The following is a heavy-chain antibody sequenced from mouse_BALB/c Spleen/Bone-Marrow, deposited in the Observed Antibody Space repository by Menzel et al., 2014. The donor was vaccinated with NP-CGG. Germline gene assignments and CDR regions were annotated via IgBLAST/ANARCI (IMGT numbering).Heavy chain of an antibody. J-gene: IGHJ3*01. Sequence: EVQLQQSGPGLVKPSQSLSLTCTVTGYSITSDYAWNWIRQFPGNKLEWMGYISYSGSTSYNPSLKSRISITRDTSKNQFFLQLNSVTTEDTATYYCARGGSSGYVWFAYWGQGTLVTVPA. D-gene: IGHD3-1*01. V-gene: IGHV3-2*02. CDR3: ARGGSSGYVWFAY. CDR2: ISYSGST. CDR1: GYSITSDYA.